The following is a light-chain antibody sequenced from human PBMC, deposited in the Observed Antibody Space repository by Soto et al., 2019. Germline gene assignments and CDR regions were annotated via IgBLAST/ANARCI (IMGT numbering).Light chain of an antibody. CDR3: YSYAGENLYV. Sequence: QSVLTQPASVSASPGQSITIPCTGTSSDVGSYNLVSWFQQHPGKVPKLLIYEGTKRPSGLSDRFSGSKSGTTAPLTISGLQAEDEAHYYCYSYAGENLYVFGPGTRSPS. V-gene: IGLV2-23*01. CDR2: EGT. CDR1: SSDVGSYNL. J-gene: IGLJ1*01.